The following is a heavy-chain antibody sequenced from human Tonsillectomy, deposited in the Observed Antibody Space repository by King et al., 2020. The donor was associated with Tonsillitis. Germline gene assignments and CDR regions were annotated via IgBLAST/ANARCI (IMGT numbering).Heavy chain of an antibody. J-gene: IGHJ4*02. D-gene: IGHD3-16*02. CDR3: ARDRGYTSSYYFDY. CDR2: IYYSGST. V-gene: IGHV4-59*01. Sequence: VQLQESGPGLVKPSETLSLTCTVSGGSIGSYYWSWIRQPPGKGLEWIGYIYYSGSTNYNPSLKSRVTISVDTSKNQFSLKLSSVTAADTAVYYCARDRGYTSSYYFDYWGQGTLVTVSS. CDR1: GGSIGSYY.